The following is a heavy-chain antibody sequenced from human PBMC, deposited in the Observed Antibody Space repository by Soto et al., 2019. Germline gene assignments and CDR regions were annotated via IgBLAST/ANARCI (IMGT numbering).Heavy chain of an antibody. D-gene: IGHD5-12*01. CDR3: ARHGMATTGYYYGMDV. V-gene: IGHV3-30-3*01. Sequence: QVQLVESGGGVVQPGRSLRLSCAASGFTFSSYAMHWVRQAPGKGLEWVAVISYDGSNKYYADSVKGRFTISRDNSKNTLYRQMNSLRAEDTAVYYCARHGMATTGYYYGMDVWGQGTTVTVSS. CDR2: ISYDGSNK. J-gene: IGHJ6*02. CDR1: GFTFSSYA.